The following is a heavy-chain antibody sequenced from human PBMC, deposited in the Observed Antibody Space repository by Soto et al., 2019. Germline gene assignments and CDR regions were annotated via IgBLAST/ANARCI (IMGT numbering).Heavy chain of an antibody. CDR2: ISNDGGYK. D-gene: IGHD3-10*01. J-gene: IGHJ4*02. Sequence: QVQLVESGGGVVQPGRSLRLSCAVSEFTFSKYAMHWVRQGPGKGLQWVAVISNDGGYKYYADSVKGRFTISRDNSKNTMYLQMNSLRVEDMGVYYCARVGDMVRGVIIPTHDYWGQGTLVTVSS. CDR3: ARVGDMVRGVIIPTHDY. V-gene: IGHV3-30-3*01. CDR1: EFTFSKYA.